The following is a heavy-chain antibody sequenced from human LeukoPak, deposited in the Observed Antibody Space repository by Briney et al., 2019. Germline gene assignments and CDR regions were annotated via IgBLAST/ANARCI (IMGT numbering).Heavy chain of an antibody. J-gene: IGHJ4*02. CDR3: ARGPGSGHYFDY. CDR1: GFTFSTSP. CDR2: ISSSSGTI. D-gene: IGHD2-15*01. V-gene: IGHV3-48*04. Sequence: PGGSLRLSCAASGFTFSTSPMNWVHQAPGKGPEWVSYISSSSGTIYYADSVKGRFTISRDNAENSLYLQMNSLRAEDTAVYYCARGPGSGHYFDYWGQGTLVTVSS.